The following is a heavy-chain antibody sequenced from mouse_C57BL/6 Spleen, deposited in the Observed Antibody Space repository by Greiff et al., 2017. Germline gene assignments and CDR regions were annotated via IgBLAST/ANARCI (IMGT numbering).Heavy chain of an antibody. Sequence: QVQLQQPGAELVKAGASVKLSCKASGYTFTSYWMQWVKQRPGQGLEWIGEIDPSDSYTNYNQKFKGKATLTVDTSSSTAYMQLSSLTSEDSAVYYCAITTVVATNYYAMDYWGQGTSVTVSS. CDR1: GYTFTSYW. CDR3: AITTVVATNYYAMDY. D-gene: IGHD1-1*01. CDR2: IDPSDSYT. V-gene: IGHV1-50*01. J-gene: IGHJ4*01.